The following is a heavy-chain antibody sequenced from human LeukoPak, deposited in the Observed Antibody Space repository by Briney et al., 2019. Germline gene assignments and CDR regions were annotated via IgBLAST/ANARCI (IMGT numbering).Heavy chain of an antibody. J-gene: IGHJ3*02. CDR2: IYSNEAT. V-gene: IGHV4-4*08. CDR1: GGSITGYH. CDR3: ARRNDFDI. Sequence: SSETVSLTCTVSGGSITGYHWRWIRQPPGKGLEWIGYIYSNEATQYKPSLKSRVTISADTSKNHFSLNLTSVSAADTAIYYCARRNDFDIWGQGTMVTVSS.